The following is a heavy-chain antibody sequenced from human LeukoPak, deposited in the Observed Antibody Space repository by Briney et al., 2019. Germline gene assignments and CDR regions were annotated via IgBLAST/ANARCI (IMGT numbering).Heavy chain of an antibody. J-gene: IGHJ3*01. V-gene: IGHV3-74*01. CDR2: IDSDGTTT. D-gene: IGHD3-16*01. Sequence: GGSLRLSCAASGFTFSSYWMHWVRQAPGKGLVWVSRIDSDGTTTHYADSVRGRFAISRDNAKSTLFLQMKNLRVEDAAVYFCARPKSPAWAGNALDVWGQGTMVTVSS. CDR1: GFTFSSYW. CDR3: ARPKSPAWAGNALDV.